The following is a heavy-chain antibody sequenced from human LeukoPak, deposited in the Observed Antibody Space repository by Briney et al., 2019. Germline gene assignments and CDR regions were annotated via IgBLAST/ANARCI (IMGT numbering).Heavy chain of an antibody. CDR2: IYYSGST. CDR3: ARDASVRGVTRYPFDY. J-gene: IGHJ4*02. D-gene: IGHD3-10*01. Sequence: SETLSLTCTVSGGSISSSSYYWGWIRQPPGKGLEWIGSIYYSGSTYYNPSLKSRVTISVDTSKNQFSLKLSSVTAADTAVYYCARDASVRGVTRYPFDYWGQGTLVTVSS. V-gene: IGHV4-39*02. CDR1: GGSISSSSYY.